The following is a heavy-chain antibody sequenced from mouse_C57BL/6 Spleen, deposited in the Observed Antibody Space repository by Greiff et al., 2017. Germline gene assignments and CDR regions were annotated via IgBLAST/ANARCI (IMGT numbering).Heavy chain of an antibody. CDR1: GYTFTSYG. D-gene: IGHD1-1*01. J-gene: IGHJ3*01. CDR2: IYPRSGNT. V-gene: IGHV1-81*01. CDR3: ARASYYYGSSAWFAY. Sequence: QVQLQPSGAELARPGASVKLSCKASGYTFTSYGISWVKQRTGQGLEWIGEIYPRSGNTYYNEKFKGKATLTADKSSSTAYMALRSLTSEDSAVYFCARASYYYGSSAWFAYWGQGTLVTVSA.